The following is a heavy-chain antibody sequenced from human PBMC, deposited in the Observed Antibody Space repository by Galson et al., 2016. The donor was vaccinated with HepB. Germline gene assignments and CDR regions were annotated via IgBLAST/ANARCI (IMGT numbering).Heavy chain of an antibody. D-gene: IGHD1-26*01. CDR3: ARWGLDGTYLFDY. CDR1: GYTFTSSG. J-gene: IGHJ4*02. Sequence: SVKVSCKASGYTFTSSGISWVRQAPGQGLEWMGWISAYNGKTNSAQKFQDRVTMTTDTFTSMAYMEVRSLRSDDTAVYYCARWGLDGTYLFDYWGQGTLVTVSP. V-gene: IGHV1-18*01. CDR2: ISAYNGKT.